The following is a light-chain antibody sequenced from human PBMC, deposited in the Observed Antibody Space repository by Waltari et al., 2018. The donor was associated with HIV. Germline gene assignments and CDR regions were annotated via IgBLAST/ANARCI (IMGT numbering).Light chain of an antibody. Sequence: DIQMTQSPPSVPASVGDTVSITCLASQETVRWLAWYQQKPAQAPKLLIYAASTLQSGVPLSFGGRGSGKAFTLTIYSLQPEDFAAYYSQKADTVPLVFGGGTTVDLK. CDR1: QETVRW. CDR2: AAS. V-gene: IGKV1-12*01. CDR3: QKADTVPLV. J-gene: IGKJ2*01.